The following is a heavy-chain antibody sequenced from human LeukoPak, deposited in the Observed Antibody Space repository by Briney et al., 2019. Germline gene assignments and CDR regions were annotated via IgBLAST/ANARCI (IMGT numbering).Heavy chain of an antibody. Sequence: GASVKVSCKAPGGTFSSYAISWVRQAPGQGLEWMGRIIPILGIANYAQKFQGRVTITADKSTSTAYMELSSLRSEDTAVYYCARDPGRPDLEWGQGTLVTVSS. CDR2: IIPILGIA. CDR3: ARDPGRPDLE. V-gene: IGHV1-69*04. CDR1: GGTFSSYA. J-gene: IGHJ4*02. D-gene: IGHD6-6*01.